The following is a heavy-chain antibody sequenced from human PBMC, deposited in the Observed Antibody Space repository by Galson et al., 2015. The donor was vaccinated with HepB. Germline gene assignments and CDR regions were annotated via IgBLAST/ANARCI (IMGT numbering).Heavy chain of an antibody. CDR2: ITSSGGKS. CDR1: GFSFTRYA. D-gene: IGHD2-15*01. J-gene: IGHJ4*02. Sequence: SLRLSCAASGFSFTRYAMTWVRQAPGKGLEWVSSITSSGGKSYYTDSVKGRFTVSRDNSKNTLLLQLNSLRAEDTAMYFCAKDGIMVANNPYHFHYWGQGTLVTVSS. V-gene: IGHV3-23*01. CDR3: AKDGIMVANNPYHFHY.